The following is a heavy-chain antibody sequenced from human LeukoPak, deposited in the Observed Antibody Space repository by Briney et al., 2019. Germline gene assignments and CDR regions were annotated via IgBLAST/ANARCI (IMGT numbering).Heavy chain of an antibody. J-gene: IGHJ5*02. CDR2: IYYSGST. Sequence: WETLSLTCTVSGGSISSYYWSWIRQPPGKGLEWIGYIYYSGSTNYNPSFKSRVTISVDTSKNQFSLKLSSVTAADTDVYYCARAYRSLKYYDSSGYYHPWGQGTLVTVSS. D-gene: IGHD3-22*01. CDR1: GGSISSYY. V-gene: IGHV4-59*01. CDR3: ARAYRSLKYYDSSGYYHP.